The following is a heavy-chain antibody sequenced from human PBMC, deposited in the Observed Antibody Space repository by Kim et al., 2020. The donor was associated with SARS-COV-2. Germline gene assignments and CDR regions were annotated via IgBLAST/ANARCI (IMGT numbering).Heavy chain of an antibody. V-gene: IGHV1-18*01. CDR1: GYTFTTYG. Sequence: ASVKVSCKASGYTFTTYGISWVRQAPGQGLEWMGWIGAYNGNTNYAQKLQARVTMTTDTSTSTAYMELRSLRSDDTAVYYCARDRVRCSGGSCYSGYYGMDVWGQGTTVTVSS. J-gene: IGHJ6*02. D-gene: IGHD2-15*01. CDR2: IGAYNGNT. CDR3: ARDRVRCSGGSCYSGYYGMDV.